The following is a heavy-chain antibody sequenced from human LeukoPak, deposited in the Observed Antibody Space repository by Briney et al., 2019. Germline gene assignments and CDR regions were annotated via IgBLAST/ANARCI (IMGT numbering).Heavy chain of an antibody. Sequence: GGSLRLSCAASGFTFSSYWMSWVRQTPEKGLEFVANINRDGSVRNYVDSVKGRFTISRDNAENSMHLQMNSLRADDTAVYYCARDPGSSAFDSRGQGTLVTVSS. D-gene: IGHD5/OR15-5a*01. CDR3: ARDPGSSAFDS. J-gene: IGHJ4*02. CDR1: GFTFSSYW. CDR2: INRDGSVR. V-gene: IGHV3-7*01.